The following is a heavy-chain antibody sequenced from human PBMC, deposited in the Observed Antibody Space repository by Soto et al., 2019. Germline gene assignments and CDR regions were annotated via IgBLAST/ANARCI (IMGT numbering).Heavy chain of an antibody. D-gene: IGHD3-16*01. CDR1: GGSISSSSYN. J-gene: IGHJ6*02. CDR3: ARGGNGYYGLDA. Sequence: SETLSLTCTVSGGSISSSSYNWGWIRQPPGKGLEWIGSIYYSGSTYYNPSLKSRVTISVDASKNQFSLKLSSVTAADTAVYYCARGGNGYYGLDAWGQGTTVTVSS. V-gene: IGHV4-39*01. CDR2: IYYSGST.